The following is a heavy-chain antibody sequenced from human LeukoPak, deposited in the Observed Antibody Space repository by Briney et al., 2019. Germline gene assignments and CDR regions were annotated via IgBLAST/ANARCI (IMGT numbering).Heavy chain of an antibody. Sequence: SETLSLTCTVSGDSFSSVTDYWAWIRQPPGKGLEWIASGDYSGGTYYNPSLESRVAISADMSKNQISLKLTSVTGADTAVYYCAGERGEEYSSGWYKTNYFDNWGQGIRVTVSS. CDR3: AGERGEEYSSGWYKTNYFDN. V-gene: IGHV4-39*07. D-gene: IGHD6-13*01. CDR1: GDSFSSVTDY. CDR2: GDYSGGT. J-gene: IGHJ4*02.